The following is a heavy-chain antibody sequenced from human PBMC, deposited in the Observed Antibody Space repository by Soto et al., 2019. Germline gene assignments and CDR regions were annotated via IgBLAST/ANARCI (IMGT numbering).Heavy chain of an antibody. D-gene: IGHD2-8*01. CDR1: GFTFSSYA. CDR2: ISGSGGST. Sequence: PGGSLRLSCAASGFTFSSYAMSWVRQAPGKGLEWVSAISGSGGSTYYADSVKGRFTISRDNSKNTLYLQMNSLRAEDTAVYYCAKDQEIVLMVYAPRSYYGMHVWGQGTTVTVSS. CDR3: AKDQEIVLMVYAPRSYYGMHV. J-gene: IGHJ6*02. V-gene: IGHV3-23*01.